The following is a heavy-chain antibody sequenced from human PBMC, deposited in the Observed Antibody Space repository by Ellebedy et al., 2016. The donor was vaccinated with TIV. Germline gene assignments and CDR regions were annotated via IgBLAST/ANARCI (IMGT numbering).Heavy chain of an antibody. CDR1: GGSISTYY. D-gene: IGHD6-19*01. CDR3: ARHGSARGYFDY. CDR2: IYYSGLT. Sequence: MPSETLSLTCTVSGGSISTYYWSWIRQPPGKGLEWIGYIYYSGLTNYNPSLKSRVTISVDTSKNQFSLKLSSVTAADTAVYYCARHGSARGYFDYWGHGTLVTVSS. V-gene: IGHV4-59*08. J-gene: IGHJ4*01.